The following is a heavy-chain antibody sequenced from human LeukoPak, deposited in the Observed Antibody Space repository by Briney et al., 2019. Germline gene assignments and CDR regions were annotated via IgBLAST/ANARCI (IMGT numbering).Heavy chain of an antibody. CDR2: IYYSGST. D-gene: IGHD1-26*01. Sequence: SETLSLTCTVSGGSISSYYWSRIRQPPGKGLEWIGYIYYSGSTNYNPSLKSRVTISVDTSKNQFSLKLSSVTAADTAVYYCARDQVGATARYYYGMDVWGQGTTVTVSS. J-gene: IGHJ6*02. CDR1: GGSISSYY. CDR3: ARDQVGATARYYYGMDV. V-gene: IGHV4-59*01.